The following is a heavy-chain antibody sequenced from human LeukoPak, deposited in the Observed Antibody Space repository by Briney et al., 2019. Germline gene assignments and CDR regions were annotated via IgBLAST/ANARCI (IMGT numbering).Heavy chain of an antibody. Sequence: GGSLRLSCAASGFTFSSYNMNWVRQAPGKGLEWVSAISSSSSYIYYADSVKGRFTISRDNAKNSLYLQMNSLRAEDTAVYYCAKFGWFGEGPGGDYWGQGTLVTVSS. CDR2: ISSSSSYI. CDR3: AKFGWFGEGPGGDY. J-gene: IGHJ4*02. D-gene: IGHD3-10*01. V-gene: IGHV3-21*01. CDR1: GFTFSSYN.